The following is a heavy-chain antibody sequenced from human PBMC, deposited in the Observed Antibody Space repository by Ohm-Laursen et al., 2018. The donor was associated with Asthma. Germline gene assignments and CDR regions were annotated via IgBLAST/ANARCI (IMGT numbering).Heavy chain of an antibody. CDR2: ISTGGSTM. Sequence: SLRLSCAASGFTFSDYYMSWVRQAPGKGLEWISYISTGGSTMYYADSVKGRFTISRDNAKSSLYLQMNSLTAEDTAVYYCAKDGGLLVVVTAFLEYWGQGTLVTVSS. CDR1: GFTFSDYY. V-gene: IGHV3-11*01. J-gene: IGHJ4*02. CDR3: AKDGGLLVVVTAFLEY. D-gene: IGHD2-21*02.